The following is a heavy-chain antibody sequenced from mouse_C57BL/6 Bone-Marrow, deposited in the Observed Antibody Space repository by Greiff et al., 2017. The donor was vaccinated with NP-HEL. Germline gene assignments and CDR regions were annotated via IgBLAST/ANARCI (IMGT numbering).Heavy chain of an antibody. CDR3: GAVVGPYYYAMDY. V-gene: IGHV10-1*01. D-gene: IGHD1-1*01. CDR1: GFSFNTYA. CDR2: IRSKSNNYAT. J-gene: IGHJ4*01. Sequence: EVMLVESGGGLVQPKGSLKLSCAASGFSFNTYAMNWVRQAPGKGLEWVARIRSKSNNYATYYADSVKDRFTISRDDSESMLYLQMNNLKTEDTAMYYCGAVVGPYYYAMDYWGQGTSVTVSS.